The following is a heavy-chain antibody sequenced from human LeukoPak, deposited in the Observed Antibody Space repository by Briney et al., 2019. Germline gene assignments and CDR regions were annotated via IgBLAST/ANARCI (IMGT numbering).Heavy chain of an antibody. CDR1: GFTSSSYA. Sequence: GGPLRLSCAASGFTSSSYAMSWVPQAPGKGLEWVSAISGSGGSTYYADSVKGRFTISRENSKNTLYLQMNSLRAEDTAVYYCAKDRLRYSGYDSDYWGQGTLVTVSS. V-gene: IGHV3-23*01. J-gene: IGHJ4*02. D-gene: IGHD5-12*01. CDR3: AKDRLRYSGYDSDY. CDR2: ISGSGGST.